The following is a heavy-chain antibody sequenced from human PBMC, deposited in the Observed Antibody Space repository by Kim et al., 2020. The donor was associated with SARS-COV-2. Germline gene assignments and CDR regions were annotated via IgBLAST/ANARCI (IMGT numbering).Heavy chain of an antibody. CDR3: TTEYYYDSTVRYYYGMDV. J-gene: IGHJ6*02. V-gene: IGHV3-15*01. CDR2: IKSKTDGGTT. Sequence: GGSLRLSCAASGFTFSNAWMSWVRQAPGKGLEWVGRIKSKTDGGTTDYAAPGKGRFTISRDDSKNTLYLQMNSLKTEDTAVYYCTTEYYYDSTVRYYYGMDVWGQGTTVTVSS. D-gene: IGHD3-22*01. CDR1: GFTFSNAW.